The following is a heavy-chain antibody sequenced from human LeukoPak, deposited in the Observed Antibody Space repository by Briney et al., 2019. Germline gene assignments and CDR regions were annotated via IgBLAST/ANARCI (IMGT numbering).Heavy chain of an antibody. D-gene: IGHD4-11*01. V-gene: IGHV3-21*01. J-gene: IGHJ4*02. CDR2: ISSSSSYI. CDR1: GFTFSSYS. CDR3: ARGSPTDYFDY. Sequence: GSLRLSCAASGFTFSSYSMNWVRQAPGKGLEWVSSISSSSSYIYYADSVKGRFTISRDNAKNSLYLQMNSLRAEDTAVYYCARGSPTDYFDYWGQGTLVTVSS.